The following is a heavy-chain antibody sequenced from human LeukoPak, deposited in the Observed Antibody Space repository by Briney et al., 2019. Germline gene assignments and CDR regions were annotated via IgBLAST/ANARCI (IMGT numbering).Heavy chain of an antibody. V-gene: IGHV3-21*01. CDR1: GFTFSSYT. Sequence: GGSLRLSCVASGFTFSSYTMHWIRQAPGKGLEWVSSISGSNSYMFYADSVKGRFTVSGDNAKDSLYLQMNSLRAEDTAVYYCARALTTLTYEGYWGQGTLVTVSS. J-gene: IGHJ4*02. D-gene: IGHD1-1*01. CDR3: ARALTTLTYEGY. CDR2: ISGSNSYM.